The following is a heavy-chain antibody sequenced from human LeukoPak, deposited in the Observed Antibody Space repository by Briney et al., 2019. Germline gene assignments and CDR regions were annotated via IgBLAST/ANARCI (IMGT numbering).Heavy chain of an antibody. CDR2: IHYSGST. CDR3: ARRDSPTYYYLDV. J-gene: IGHJ6*03. Sequence: SETLSLTCTVSGGSIGSSSYYWGWIRQPPGKGLEWIGSIHYSGSTYYNPSLKSRVTISADTSKNQFSLKLSSVTAADTAVYYCARRDSPTYYYLDVWGKGTTVTVPS. CDR1: GGSIGSSSYY. V-gene: IGHV4-39*01. D-gene: IGHD5-18*01.